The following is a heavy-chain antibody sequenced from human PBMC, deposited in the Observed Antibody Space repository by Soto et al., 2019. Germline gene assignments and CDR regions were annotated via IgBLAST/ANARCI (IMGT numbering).Heavy chain of an antibody. Sequence: EVQLLESGGGLVQPGGSLRLSCAASGFTFSSYAMSWVRQAPGKGLEWVSAFSGGGGNTYYADSVKGRFTVSRDNSKNTLYLQINNLRAEDTAVYYCANDYYGMDVWGQGTTLTVSS. V-gene: IGHV3-23*01. CDR3: ANDYYGMDV. J-gene: IGHJ6*02. CDR1: GFTFSSYA. CDR2: FSGGGGNT.